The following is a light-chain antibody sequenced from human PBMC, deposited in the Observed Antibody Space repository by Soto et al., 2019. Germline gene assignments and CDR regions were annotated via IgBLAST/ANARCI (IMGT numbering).Light chain of an antibody. Sequence: QSALTQPPSASGSPGQSVAISCTGTSSDVGGYNYVSWYQQHPGKAPKLMIYEVNKRPSGVPDRFSGSKSGTSASLAISGLQAEDEADYYCAAWDDSLSGYVFGTGTKVTVL. CDR2: EVN. CDR1: SSDVGGYNY. J-gene: IGLJ1*01. V-gene: IGLV2-8*01. CDR3: AAWDDSLSGYV.